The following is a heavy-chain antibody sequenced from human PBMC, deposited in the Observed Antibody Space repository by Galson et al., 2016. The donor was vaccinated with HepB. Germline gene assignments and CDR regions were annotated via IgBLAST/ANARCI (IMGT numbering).Heavy chain of an antibody. V-gene: IGHV3-69-1*01. J-gene: IGHJ5*02. CDR3: AGCVTFSQCSWFRP. Sequence: SLRLSCAASRFTATDYNMNWLRQVPGRGLEWISTITTWDITHYADSVKGRFTMSRDRDRNSVVLQMTGLRVDDTAVYYCAGCVTFSQCSWFRPWGQGTLVSVSS. CDR2: ITTWDIT. CDR1: RFTATDYN. D-gene: IGHD2-21*02.